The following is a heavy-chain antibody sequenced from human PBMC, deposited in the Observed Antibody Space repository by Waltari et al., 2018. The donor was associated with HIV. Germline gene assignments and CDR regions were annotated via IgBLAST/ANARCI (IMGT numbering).Heavy chain of an antibody. CDR2: IDWDDDK. CDR1: GFSLSTSGMC. Sequence: QVTLRESGPALVKPTQTLTLTCNFSGFSLSTSGMCVTYIRQPPGKALEWLALIDWDDDKYYSTSLKTRLTISNDTSKNQVVLTMTNMDPLDTATYYCARMVHDSGGYYVDYWGQGTLVTVSS. D-gene: IGHD3-22*01. J-gene: IGHJ4*02. V-gene: IGHV2-70*01. CDR3: ARMVHDSGGYYVDY.